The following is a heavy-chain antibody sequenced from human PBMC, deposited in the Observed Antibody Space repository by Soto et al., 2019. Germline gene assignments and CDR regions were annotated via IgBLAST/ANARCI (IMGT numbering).Heavy chain of an antibody. Sequence: GGSLRLSCAASGFTFSSYSMNWVRQAPGKGLEWVSYISSSSSTIYYADSVKGRFTISRDNAKNSLYLQMNSLRAEDTAVHYCARPLKLRYFDWLPPPMDVWGKGTTVTVSS. V-gene: IGHV3-48*01. CDR2: ISSSSSTI. CDR3: ARPLKLRYFDWLPPPMDV. CDR1: GFTFSSYS. D-gene: IGHD3-9*01. J-gene: IGHJ6*03.